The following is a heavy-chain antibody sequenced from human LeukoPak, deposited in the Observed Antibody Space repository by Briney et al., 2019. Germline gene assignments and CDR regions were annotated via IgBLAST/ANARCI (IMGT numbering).Heavy chain of an antibody. CDR3: ARAPLSGNSYSGSYYPDY. CDR1: GFTFSSYA. D-gene: IGHD1-26*01. V-gene: IGHV3-30*04. Sequence: QPGGSLRLSCAASGFTFSSYAMHWVRQAPGKGLEWVAVISYDGSNKYYADSVKGRFTISRDNSKNTLYLQMNSLRAEDTAVYYCARAPLSGNSYSGSYYPDYWGQGTLVTVSS. J-gene: IGHJ4*02. CDR2: ISYDGSNK.